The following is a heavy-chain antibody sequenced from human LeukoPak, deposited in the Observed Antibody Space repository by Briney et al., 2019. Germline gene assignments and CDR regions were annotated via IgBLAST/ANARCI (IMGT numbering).Heavy chain of an antibody. V-gene: IGHV1-46*01. Sequence: ASVKVSCESFGFTFTNYLLHWVXXXXGXXXXWXGXXXXSVXTXXXXXXXRXRVXXXXXTXXSTVYMELSSLRSDDTAIYYCVREESGGYFDYWGQGTLVTVSS. CDR2: XXXSVXTX. J-gene: IGHJ4*02. CDR1: GFTFTNYL. D-gene: IGHD2-8*02. CDR3: VREESGGYFDY.